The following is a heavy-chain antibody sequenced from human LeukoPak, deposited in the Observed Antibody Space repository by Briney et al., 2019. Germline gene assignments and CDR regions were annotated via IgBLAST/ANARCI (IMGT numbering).Heavy chain of an antibody. CDR1: GYTFTSYY. Sequence: GASVKVSCTASGYTFTSYYMHSVRHAPGQGLEWMGIINPSGGSTSYAQKFQGRVTMTRDMSTSAVYMELSSLRSEDTAVYYCAREGSYGYWFDPWGQGTLVTVSS. D-gene: IGHD5-18*01. V-gene: IGHV1-46*01. CDR2: INPSGGST. CDR3: AREGSYGYWFDP. J-gene: IGHJ5*02.